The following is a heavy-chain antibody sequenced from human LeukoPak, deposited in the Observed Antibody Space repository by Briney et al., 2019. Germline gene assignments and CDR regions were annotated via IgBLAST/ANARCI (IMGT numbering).Heavy chain of an antibody. CDR2: IYYSGST. J-gene: IGHJ3*02. CDR1: GGSISGPY. V-gene: IGHV4-59*11. CDR3: ARENTMVRGAFDAFGI. Sequence: SETLSLTCTVSGGSISGPYWSWIRQPPGKGLEWIGYIYYSGSTNYNPSLKSRVTILVDTSNNQFSLRLNSVTAADTAVYYCARENTMVRGAFDAFGIWGQGTMVTVSS. D-gene: IGHD3-10*01.